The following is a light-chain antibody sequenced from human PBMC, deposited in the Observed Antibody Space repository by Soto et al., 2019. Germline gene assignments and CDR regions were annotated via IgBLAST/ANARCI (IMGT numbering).Light chain of an antibody. J-gene: IGLJ1*01. CDR2: DDN. V-gene: IGLV2-14*03. CDR1: RSDIGAFTF. Sequence: QSALTQPASVSGSPGQSITISCTGTRSDIGAFTFVSWYQQHPGKVPKLMFFDDNRPPAGVSDCFAGSNSGTTAPLTISGLQAEDEGDYCFSSYTSSSTHVFGSGTKVTVL. CDR3: SSYTSSSTHV.